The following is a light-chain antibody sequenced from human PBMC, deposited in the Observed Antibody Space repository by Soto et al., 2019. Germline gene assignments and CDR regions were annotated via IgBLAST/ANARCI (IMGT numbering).Light chain of an antibody. CDR1: SSNIGNNY. Sequence: QSALTQPPSVSAAPGQTVTISCSGSSSNIGNNYVSWYQQLPGTAPKLLIYDNNKRPSGIPDRFSGSKSGTSATLDITGLQTGDEADYYCGTWDSSLSAVFGGGTQLTVL. CDR2: DNN. J-gene: IGLJ7*01. CDR3: GTWDSSLSAV. V-gene: IGLV1-51*01.